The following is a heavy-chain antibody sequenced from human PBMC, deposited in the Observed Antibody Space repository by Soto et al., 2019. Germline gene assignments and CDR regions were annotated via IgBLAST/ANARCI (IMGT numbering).Heavy chain of an antibody. CDR3: ARHWSYGSGKIDYFDY. CDR2: ISAYNGNT. V-gene: IGHV1-18*04. J-gene: IGHJ4*02. Sequence: QVQLVQSGAEVKKPGASVKVSCKASGYTFTSYGISWVRQAPGQGLEWMGWISAYNGNTNYAQKLQGRVTMTTDTSTSTGYMELRSLRSDDTAVYYCARHWSYGSGKIDYFDYWGQGTLVTVSS. D-gene: IGHD3-10*01. CDR1: GYTFTSYG.